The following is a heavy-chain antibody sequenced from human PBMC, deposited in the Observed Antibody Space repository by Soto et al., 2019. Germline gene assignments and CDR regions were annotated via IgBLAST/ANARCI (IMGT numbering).Heavy chain of an antibody. CDR2: ISAYNGNT. V-gene: IGHV1-18*01. CDR3: AREGPAPYYYYGMDV. CDR1: GYSFTTYG. Sequence: QVQLVQSGGEVKKPGASVKVSCKTSGYSFTTYGISWVRQAPGQGLEWMGWISAYNGNTNYAQKPQDRVTMTTDTSTSTAYMELRSRRSDDTAVYYCAREGPAPYYYYGMDVWGQGSTVTVSS. J-gene: IGHJ6*02.